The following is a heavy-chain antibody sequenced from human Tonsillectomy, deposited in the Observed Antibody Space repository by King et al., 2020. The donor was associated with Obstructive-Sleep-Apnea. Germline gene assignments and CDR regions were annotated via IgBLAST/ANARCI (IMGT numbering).Heavy chain of an antibody. V-gene: IGHV3-23*04. D-gene: IGHD6-19*01. CDR3: AKMFTSGWYFPLGE. Sequence: VQLVESGGGLVQPGGSLRLSCTASGFTFSSYAMSWVRQAPGKGLECVSAISGSGGSTYFADSVKGRFAISRDNSKNTLYLQMHSLRAYDTAIYYCAKMFTSGWYFPLGEWGQGTLVTVAS. CDR1: GFTFSSYA. J-gene: IGHJ4*02. CDR2: ISGSGGST.